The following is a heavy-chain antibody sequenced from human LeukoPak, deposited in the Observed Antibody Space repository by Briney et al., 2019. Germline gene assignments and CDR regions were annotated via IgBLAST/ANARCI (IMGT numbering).Heavy chain of an antibody. CDR3: ARQYNYGLDY. D-gene: IGHD5-24*01. Sequence: GGSLRLSCAASGFTLSSYWMHWVRQAPGKGLEWVSRINSDGSSTNYADSVKGRFTISRDNAKNTLYLQMNSLRAEDTAVYYCARQYNYGLDYWGQGTLVTVSS. V-gene: IGHV3-74*01. J-gene: IGHJ4*02. CDR1: GFTLSSYW. CDR2: INSDGSST.